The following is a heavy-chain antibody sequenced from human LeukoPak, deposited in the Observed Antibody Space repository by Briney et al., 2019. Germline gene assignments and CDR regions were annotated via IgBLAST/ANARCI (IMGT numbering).Heavy chain of an antibody. CDR1: GYSISSDYY. J-gene: IGHJ4*02. Sequence: KTSETLSLTCTVSGYSISSDYYWGWIRQPPGKGLEWIGFIYHSGSTYYNPSLKSRVTISVDTSKNQFSLKLSSVTAADTAVYYCASVTGYMIEDYFDYWGQGTLVTVSS. CDR2: IYHSGST. V-gene: IGHV4-38-2*02. D-gene: IGHD3-22*01. CDR3: ASVTGYMIEDYFDY.